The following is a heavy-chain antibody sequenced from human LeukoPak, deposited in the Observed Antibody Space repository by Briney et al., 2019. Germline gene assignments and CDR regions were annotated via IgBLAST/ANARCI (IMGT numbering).Heavy chain of an antibody. D-gene: IGHD4/OR15-4a*01. Sequence: PGGSLRLSCGASGFTFSSYEMDWGRQAPGKGLEWVSFIYSDNTHYSDSVKGRFTISRDNSKNTLYLQMNSLRAEDTAVYYCARRAGAYSHPYDYWGQGTLVTVSS. V-gene: IGHV3-53*01. CDR2: IYSDNT. CDR1: GFTFSSYE. J-gene: IGHJ4*02. CDR3: ARRAGAYSHPYDY.